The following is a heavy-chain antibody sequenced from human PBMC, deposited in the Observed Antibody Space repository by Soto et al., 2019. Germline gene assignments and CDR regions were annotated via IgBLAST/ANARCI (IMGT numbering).Heavy chain of an antibody. Sequence: TLSLTCTVSGGSISSGGYYWSWIRQHPGKGLEWIGYIYYSGSTYYNLSLKSRVTISVDTSKNQFSLKLSSVTAADTAVYYCARAIAYYDILTGYWIDPWGQGTLVTVSS. CDR1: GGSISSGGYY. J-gene: IGHJ5*02. CDR3: ARAIAYYDILTGYWIDP. D-gene: IGHD3-9*01. CDR2: IYYSGST. V-gene: IGHV4-31*03.